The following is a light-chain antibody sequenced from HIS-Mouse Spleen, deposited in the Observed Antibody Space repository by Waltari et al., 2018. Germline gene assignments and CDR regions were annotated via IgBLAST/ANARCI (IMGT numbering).Light chain of an antibody. J-gene: IGLJ3*02. V-gene: IGLV1-47*01. CDR2: RNN. CDR3: AAWDDSLSGPV. Sequence: QSVLTQPPSASGTPGQTVTISCSGSSSNIGSNYVYWYQQHPGTAPKLLIYRNNQRPSGVPDRFSGSKSGTSASLAISGLRSEDEADYYCAAWDDSLSGPVFGGGTKLTVL. CDR1: SSNIGSNY.